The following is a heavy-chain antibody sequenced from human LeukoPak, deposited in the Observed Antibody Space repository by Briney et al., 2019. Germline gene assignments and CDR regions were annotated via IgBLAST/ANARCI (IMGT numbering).Heavy chain of an antibody. D-gene: IGHD6-13*01. Sequence: PGGSLRLSCAASGFTFSSYWMHWVRQAPGKGLVWVSRINSDGSSTSYADSVKGRFTISRDNAKNTLYLQMNSLRAEDTAVYYCARVPILAAAGWERFDYWGQGTLVTVSS. V-gene: IGHV3-74*01. J-gene: IGHJ4*02. CDR3: ARVPILAAAGWERFDY. CDR2: INSDGSST. CDR1: GFTFSSYW.